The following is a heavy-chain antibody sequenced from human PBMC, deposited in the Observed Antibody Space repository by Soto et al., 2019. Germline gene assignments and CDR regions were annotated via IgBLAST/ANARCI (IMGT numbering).Heavy chain of an antibody. CDR1: GYTFTSYG. CDR2: ISAYNGNT. D-gene: IGHD6-13*01. J-gene: IGHJ6*02. V-gene: IGHV1-18*01. Sequence: ASVKVSCKASGYTFTSYGISWVRQAPGQGLEWMGWISAYNGNTNYAQKLQGWVTMTRDTSISTAYMELSRLRSDDTAVYYCARANGGIAAAARYYYGMDVWGQGTTVTVSS. CDR3: ARANGGIAAAARYYYGMDV.